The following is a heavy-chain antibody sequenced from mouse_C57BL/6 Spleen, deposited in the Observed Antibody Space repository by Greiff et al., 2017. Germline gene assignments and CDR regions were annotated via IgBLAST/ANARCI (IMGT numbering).Heavy chain of an antibody. Sequence: VKLKQPGTELVKPGASVKLSCKASGYTFTSYWMHWVKQRTGQGLEWIGNINPSNGGTNYNEKFKSKATLTVDKSSSTADMQLSSLTSEDSAVYYCARLAANWDDYWGQGTTLTVSS. J-gene: IGHJ2*01. CDR3: ARLAANWDDY. CDR2: INPSNGGT. D-gene: IGHD4-1*01. V-gene: IGHV1-53*01. CDR1: GYTFTSYW.